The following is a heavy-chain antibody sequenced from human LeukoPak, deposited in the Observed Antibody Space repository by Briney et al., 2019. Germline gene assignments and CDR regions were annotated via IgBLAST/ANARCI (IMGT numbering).Heavy chain of an antibody. CDR3: ASHGLLRLFDWSPYNWLDR. V-gene: IGHV4-39*01. Sequence: SETLSLTSSVPGGSISSSSFYWRGIRQPPGKGLEWIGSIYYSGSTYYNPSLKSRVTISVDTSKNQFSLKLSSVTAAYPAVYYCASHGLLRLFDWSPYNWLDRRGQGTLVTVSS. J-gene: IGHJ5*02. CDR2: IYYSGST. CDR1: GGSISSSSFY. D-gene: IGHD3-9*01.